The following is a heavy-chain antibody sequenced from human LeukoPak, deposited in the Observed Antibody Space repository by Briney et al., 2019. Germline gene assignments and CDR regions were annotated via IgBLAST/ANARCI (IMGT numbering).Heavy chain of an antibody. V-gene: IGHV3-23*01. CDR1: GFTFSSYA. J-gene: IGHJ4*02. D-gene: IGHD6-6*01. CDR3: AKDPEYSSSSGFDY. CDR2: ISGSGGST. Sequence: GGSLRLSCAVSGFTFSSYAMSWVRQAPGKGLEWVSAISGSGGSTYYADSVKGRFTISRDNSKNTLYLQMNSLRAEDTAVYYCAKDPEYSSSSGFDYWGQGTLVTVSS.